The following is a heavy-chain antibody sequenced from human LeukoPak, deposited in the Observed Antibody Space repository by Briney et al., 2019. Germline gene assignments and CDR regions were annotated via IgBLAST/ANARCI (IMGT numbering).Heavy chain of an antibody. CDR2: INPNSGGT. J-gene: IGHJ4*02. CDR3: ARVPKEGGYDKDLDY. V-gene: IGHV1-2*02. D-gene: IGHD5-12*01. Sequence: ASVKVSCKASGYTFTGYYMHWVRQAPGHGLEWMGWINPNSGGTNYAQKFQGRVTMTRDTSISTAYMELSRLRSDDTAVYYCARVPKEGGYDKDLDYWGQGTLVTVSS. CDR1: GYTFTGYY.